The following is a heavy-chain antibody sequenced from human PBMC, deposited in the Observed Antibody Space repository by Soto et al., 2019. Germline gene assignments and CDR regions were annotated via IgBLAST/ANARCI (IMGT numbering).Heavy chain of an antibody. D-gene: IGHD5-18*01. J-gene: IGHJ6*02. V-gene: IGHV1-46*01. CDR3: ARVYSYGYNYYYGMDV. Sequence: GASVKVSCKASGYTFTSYYMHWVRQALGQGLEWMGIVNPSGGSTSYAQKFQGRVTMTRDTSTSTVYMELSSLRSEDTAVYYCARVYSYGYNYYYGMDVWGQGTTVTVSS. CDR2: VNPSGGST. CDR1: GYTFTSYY.